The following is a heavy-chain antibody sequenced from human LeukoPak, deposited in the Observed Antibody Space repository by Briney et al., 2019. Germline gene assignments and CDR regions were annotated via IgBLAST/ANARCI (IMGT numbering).Heavy chain of an antibody. Sequence: SETLSLTCTVSGGSIISYYWSWIRQPAGKGREWIGRIYTSGSTNYNPSLKSRVTMSIDTSKNQFSLKLTSVTAADTAVYYCAGVSRFLEWPDYWGQGTLVTVSS. V-gene: IGHV4-4*07. CDR3: AGVSRFLEWPDY. CDR1: GGSIISYY. CDR2: IYTSGST. D-gene: IGHD3-3*01. J-gene: IGHJ4*02.